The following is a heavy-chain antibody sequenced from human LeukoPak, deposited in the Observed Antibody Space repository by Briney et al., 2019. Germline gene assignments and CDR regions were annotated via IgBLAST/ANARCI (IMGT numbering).Heavy chain of an antibody. CDR3: ARGLGDYYGSGSYPDY. D-gene: IGHD3-10*01. J-gene: IGHJ4*02. CDR1: GGSFSGYY. CDR2: INHSGST. Sequence: SETLSLTCAVYGGSFSGYYWSWIRQPPGKGLEWIGEINHSGSTNYNPSLKSRVTISVDTSKNQFSLKLSSVTAADTAVYYCARGLGDYYGSGSYPDYWGQGTLVTVSS. V-gene: IGHV4-34*01.